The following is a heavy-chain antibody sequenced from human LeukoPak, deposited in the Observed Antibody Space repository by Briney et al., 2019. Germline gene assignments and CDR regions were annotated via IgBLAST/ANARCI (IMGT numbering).Heavy chain of an antibody. J-gene: IGHJ6*03. D-gene: IGHD2-8*02. CDR3: AREGSVSTGRWKNYYHFMDV. CDR1: GVSIITNY. V-gene: IGHV4-59*01. CDR2: IYYTGGA. Sequence: SQTLSLTCTVSGVSIITNYCSWRRQSPGKGLEWVGNIYYTGGATYNPSLQTPVTISLDTSKNQFSLTLNSVTAADTAIYYCAREGSVSTGRWKNYYHFMDVWGKGTTVIVSS.